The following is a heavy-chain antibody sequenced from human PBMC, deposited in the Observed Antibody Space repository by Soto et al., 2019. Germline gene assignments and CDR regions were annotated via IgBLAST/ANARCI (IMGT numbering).Heavy chain of an antibody. Sequence: EVQLVESGGGLVQPGRSLRLSCAASGFSFENYAMHWVRQAPGKGLEWVSGISWHSGNLGYADSVRGRFTISRDNAKNSLYLQMSSLRPEDTGLYYCAKDKVYSNYEHYFDYWGQGTLVTVSS. V-gene: IGHV3-9*01. D-gene: IGHD4-4*01. CDR3: AKDKVYSNYEHYFDY. J-gene: IGHJ4*02. CDR1: GFSFENYA. CDR2: ISWHSGNL.